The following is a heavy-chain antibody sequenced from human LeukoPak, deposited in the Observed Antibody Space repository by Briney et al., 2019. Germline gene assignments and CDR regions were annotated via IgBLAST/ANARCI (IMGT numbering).Heavy chain of an antibody. J-gene: IGHJ5*01. Sequence: SETLSLTCTVSGGSISSYYWSWIRQPPGKGLEWIGYIYYRGSTNYNPSLKSRVTISVDTSKNQFSLTLSSVTAADTAVYYCARVRGRGTLDSWGQGTLVTVSS. D-gene: IGHD1-1*01. CDR1: GGSISSYY. V-gene: IGHV4-59*01. CDR2: IYYRGST. CDR3: ARVRGRGTLDS.